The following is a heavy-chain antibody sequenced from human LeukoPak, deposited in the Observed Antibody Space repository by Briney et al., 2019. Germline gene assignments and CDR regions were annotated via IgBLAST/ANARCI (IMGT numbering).Heavy chain of an antibody. J-gene: IGHJ4*02. CDR3: ATASLAVAGNYFDY. V-gene: IGHV1-24*01. CDR2: FDPEDGET. Sequence: ASVKVSCKVSGYTLTELSMHWVRQAPGKGLEWMGGFDPEDGETIYAQKFQGRVTMTEDTSTDTAYMELSSLRSEDTAVYYCATASLAVAGNYFDYWGQGTLVTVSS. D-gene: IGHD6-19*01. CDR1: GYTLTELS.